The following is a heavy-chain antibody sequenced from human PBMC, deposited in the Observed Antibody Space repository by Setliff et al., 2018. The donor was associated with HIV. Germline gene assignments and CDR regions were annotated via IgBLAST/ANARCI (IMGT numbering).Heavy chain of an antibody. CDR2: AFYSDNT. J-gene: IGHJ4*02. Sequence: SETLSLTCIVSGGSISSGTYYWGWIRQPPGKGLEYIGSAFYSDNTYYKPSLKNRVTRSVDTSKNQFSLKLTSVTAADTAVYYCAREVGHRSGYYRGSFDYWGQGTLVTVSS. CDR3: AREVGHRSGYYRGSFDY. CDR1: GGSISSGTYY. D-gene: IGHD6-19*01. V-gene: IGHV4-39*07.